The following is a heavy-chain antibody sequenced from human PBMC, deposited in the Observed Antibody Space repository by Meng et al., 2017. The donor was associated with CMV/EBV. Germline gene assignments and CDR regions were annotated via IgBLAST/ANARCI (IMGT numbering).Heavy chain of an antibody. CDR1: GYTFTGYY. V-gene: IGHV1-2*02. Sequence: ASVKVSCKASGYTFTGYYMQWVRQAPGQGLEWMGWINPKSGGTNYAQNFRGRVTVTRDTSISTAYMELNRLRSDDTAVYYCASGAGVGDSSSGLADYWGQGTLVTVSS. CDR2: INPKSGGT. J-gene: IGHJ4*02. D-gene: IGHD6-6*01. CDR3: ASGAGVGDSSSGLADY.